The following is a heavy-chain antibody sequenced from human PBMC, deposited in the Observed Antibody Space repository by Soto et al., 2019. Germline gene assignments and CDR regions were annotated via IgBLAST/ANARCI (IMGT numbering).Heavy chain of an antibody. Sequence: QVQLVESGGGVVQPGRSLRLSCAASGFTFSSYAMHWVRQAPGKGLEWVAVISYDGSNKYYADSVKGRFTISRDNSKNTLYLQMNSLRAEDTAVYYCARDQNGGFDYWGQGTLVTVSS. CDR1: GFTFSSYA. CDR3: ARDQNGGFDY. J-gene: IGHJ4*02. V-gene: IGHV3-30-3*01. CDR2: ISYDGSNK. D-gene: IGHD3-16*01.